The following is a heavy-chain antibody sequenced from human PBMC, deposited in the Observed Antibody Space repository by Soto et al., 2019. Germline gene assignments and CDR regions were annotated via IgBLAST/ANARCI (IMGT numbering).Heavy chain of an antibody. V-gene: IGHV3-23*01. CDR3: AKEPITLTTIHX. D-gene: IGHD1-7*01. CDR2: IGCSGGST. J-gene: IGHJ4*02. CDR1: GFTFSSYA. Sequence: PGGCLRLSCAASGFTFSSYAMSWVRQAPGKGLEGVSAIGCSGGSTYYADSVKVRFTISRDNAKNTLYLQMNSLRAEDTAVYYCAKEPITLTTIHXWGQGTLVTVSX.